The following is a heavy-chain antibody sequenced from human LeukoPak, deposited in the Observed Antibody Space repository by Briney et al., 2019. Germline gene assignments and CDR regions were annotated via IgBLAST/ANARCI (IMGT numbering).Heavy chain of an antibody. J-gene: IGHJ4*02. D-gene: IGHD5-18*01. V-gene: IGHV1-2*02. Sequence: ASVKVSCKASGYTFTGYYMHWVRQAPGQGLEWMGWINPNSGGTNYAQKFQGRVTMTRDTSISTAYMELSRLRSDDTAVYYCARSYLYDNVDTAMVLPKYYFDYWGQGTLVTVSS. CDR3: ARSYLYDNVDTAMVLPKYYFDY. CDR1: GYTFTGYY. CDR2: INPNSGGT.